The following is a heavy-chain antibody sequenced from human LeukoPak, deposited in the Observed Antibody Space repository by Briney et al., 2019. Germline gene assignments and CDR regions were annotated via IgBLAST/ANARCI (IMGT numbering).Heavy chain of an antibody. D-gene: IGHD3-10*01. Sequence: SETLSLTCAVYGGSFSGYYWSWIRQPPGKGLEWIGEINHSGSTNYNPSLKSRVTISVDTSKNQFSLKLSSVTAADTAVYYCARDNVLLWFGDAFDIWGQGTMVTVSS. J-gene: IGHJ3*02. CDR3: ARDNVLLWFGDAFDI. CDR1: GGSFSGYY. V-gene: IGHV4-34*01. CDR2: INHSGST.